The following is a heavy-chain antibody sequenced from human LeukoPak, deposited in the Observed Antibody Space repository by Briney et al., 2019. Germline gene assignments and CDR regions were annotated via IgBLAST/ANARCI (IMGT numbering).Heavy chain of an antibody. V-gene: IGHV3-7*01. CDR1: GFTFGSYW. CDR3: ARAIGSIAFDAFDI. J-gene: IGHJ3*02. Sequence: GGSLRLSCAASGFTFGSYWMSWVRQAPGKGLEWVANIKQDGSEKYYVDSVKGRFTISRDNAKNSLYLQMNSLRAEDTAVYYCARAIGSIAFDAFDIWGQGTMVTVSS. D-gene: IGHD6-6*01. CDR2: IKQDGSEK.